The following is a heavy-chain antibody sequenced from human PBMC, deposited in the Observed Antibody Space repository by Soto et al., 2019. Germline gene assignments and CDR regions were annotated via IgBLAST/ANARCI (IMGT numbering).Heavy chain of an antibody. CDR1: GGSISSYY. J-gene: IGHJ6*02. D-gene: IGHD3-9*01. CDR3: ARSRPYYDILNGPLGYYGMDV. Sequence: SETLSLTCTVSGGSISSYYWSWIRQPPGKGLEWIGYIYYSGSTNYNPSLKSRVTISVDTSKNQFSLKLSSVTAADTAVYYCARSRPYYDILNGPLGYYGMDVWGQGTTVTVYS. V-gene: IGHV4-59*01. CDR2: IYYSGST.